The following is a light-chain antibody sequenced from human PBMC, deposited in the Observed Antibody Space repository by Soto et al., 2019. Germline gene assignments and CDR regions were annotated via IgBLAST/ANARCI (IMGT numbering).Light chain of an antibody. CDR2: GAS. J-gene: IGKJ1*01. Sequence: EIVLRQSQGSLSLSPGERVALAGRASQSVSNNYLAWYQQKPGQAPRLLIYGASNRATGIPDRFSGSESRTDFTLPICRLEPEDVAVYYCQQYDSSPRTFGQGTKVDIK. CDR1: QSVSNNY. CDR3: QQYDSSPRT. V-gene: IGKV3-20*01.